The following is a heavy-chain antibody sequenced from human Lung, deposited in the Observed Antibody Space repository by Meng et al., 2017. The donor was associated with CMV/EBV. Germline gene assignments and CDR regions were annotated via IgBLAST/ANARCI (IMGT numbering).Heavy chain of an antibody. J-gene: IGHJ5*02. CDR3: ARDVMGWFDP. D-gene: IGHD2-8*01. CDR2: INSGGTTT. CDR1: GFSFSSYW. V-gene: IGHV3-74*01. Sequence: VQLVEAGGGLVQPGGSLRLSCVASGFSFSSYWMHWVRQSPGKGLVWVARINSGGTTTTYADSVKGRFTISRDNAKNTLYLQMNSLRGEDTAVYYCARDVMGWFDPWGQGALVTVSS.